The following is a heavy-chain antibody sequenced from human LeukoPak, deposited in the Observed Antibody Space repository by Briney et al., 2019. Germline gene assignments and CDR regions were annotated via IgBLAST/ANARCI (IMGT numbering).Heavy chain of an antibody. J-gene: IGHJ4*02. D-gene: IGHD2-2*01. CDR2: ISAYNGNT. Sequence: GASVKVSCKASGYTFTSYGISWVRQAPGQGLEWMGWISAYNGNTNYAQKLQGRVTMTTDTSTSTAYMELRSLRSDDTAVYYCAKSNFDCSSTSCYSGFDYWGQGTLVTVSS. V-gene: IGHV1-18*01. CDR1: GYTFTSYG. CDR3: AKSNFDCSSTSCYSGFDY.